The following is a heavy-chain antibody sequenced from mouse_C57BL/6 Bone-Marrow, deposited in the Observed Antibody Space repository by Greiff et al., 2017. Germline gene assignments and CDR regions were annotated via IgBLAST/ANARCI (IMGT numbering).Heavy chain of an antibody. CDR1: GYTFTSYW. CDR3: ARVCIYSFAY. J-gene: IGHJ3*01. V-gene: IGHV1-55*01. Sequence: QVQLQQPGAELVKPGASVKMSCKASGYTFTSYWITWVQQGPGQGLEWIGDIYPGSGSTNYNEKFKSKATLSVDTSSITAYLQLSNLTSEDSAVXDCARVCIYSFAYWGQGTLVTVSA. CDR2: IYPGSGST. D-gene: IGHD2-1*01.